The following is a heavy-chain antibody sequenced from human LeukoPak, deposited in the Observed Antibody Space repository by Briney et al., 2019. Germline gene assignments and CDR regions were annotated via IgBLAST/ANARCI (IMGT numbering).Heavy chain of an antibody. D-gene: IGHD3-3*01. V-gene: IGHV3-74*01. CDR1: GFDFSSNW. CDR2: IKGDGIST. Sequence: GGSLRLPCAAFGFDFSSNWMHWVRHAPGQGLVWMSRIKGDGISTNYADSVKGRFTISRDIAKNTLYLQMNSLRAEDTGVYYCAKDHYWSIDYWGRGTLVTVSS. CDR3: AKDHYWSIDY. J-gene: IGHJ4*02.